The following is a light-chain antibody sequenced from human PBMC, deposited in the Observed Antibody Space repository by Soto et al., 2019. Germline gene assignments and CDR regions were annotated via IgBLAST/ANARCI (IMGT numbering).Light chain of an antibody. CDR2: DAS. V-gene: IGKV1-5*01. J-gene: IGKJ1*01. CDR3: QQYDDYSLWT. Sequence: DIQMTQSPSTLSASVGDRVTITCRASQSISTYLAWYQQKPERAPKLLIYDASGLEGGVPSRFSGSGSGTEFTLTISSLQPDDFATYYCQQYDDYSLWTFGQGTKVEL. CDR1: QSISTY.